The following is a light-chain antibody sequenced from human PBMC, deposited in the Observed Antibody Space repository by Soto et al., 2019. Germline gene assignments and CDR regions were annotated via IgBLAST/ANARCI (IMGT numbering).Light chain of an antibody. CDR1: QTINNY. CDR2: TAS. J-gene: IGKJ1*01. Sequence: DLPMTQSPSSLSASVGDRVTITCRASQTINNYLNWYQQKPGKAPKLLIYTASTLQSGVPSRFSGSGSGTEYTLAISSLQPEDFATYYCQQTHSTPRTFGQGTKVEIK. V-gene: IGKV1-39*01. CDR3: QQTHSTPRT.